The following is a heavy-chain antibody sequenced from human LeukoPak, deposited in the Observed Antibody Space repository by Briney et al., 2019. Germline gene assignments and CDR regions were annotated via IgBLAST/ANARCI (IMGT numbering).Heavy chain of an antibody. D-gene: IGHD3-3*01. CDR2: INPNSGGT. J-gene: IGHJ4*02. V-gene: IGHV1-2*02. CDR3: ARDQRLWSGPLSPDY. Sequence: ASVKVSCKASGYTFTGYYMHWVRQAPGQGLEWMGWINPNSGGTNYAQKFQGKVTMTRDTSISTAYMELSRLRSDDTAVYYCARDQRLWSGPLSPDYWGQGTLVTVSS. CDR1: GYTFTGYY.